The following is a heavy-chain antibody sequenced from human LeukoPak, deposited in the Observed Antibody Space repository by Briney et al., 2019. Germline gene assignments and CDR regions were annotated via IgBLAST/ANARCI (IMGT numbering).Heavy chain of an antibody. Sequence: SQTLSLTCTVSGGSISSGDYYWSWIRQPPGKGLEWIGYIYYSGSTYYNPSLKSRVTISVDTSKNQFSLKLSSVTAADTAVYYCARGPGVRGATLTWGQGTLVTVSS. CDR2: IYYSGST. D-gene: IGHD3-10*01. V-gene: IGHV4-30-4*08. CDR3: ARGPGVRGATLT. J-gene: IGHJ5*02. CDR1: GGSISSGDYY.